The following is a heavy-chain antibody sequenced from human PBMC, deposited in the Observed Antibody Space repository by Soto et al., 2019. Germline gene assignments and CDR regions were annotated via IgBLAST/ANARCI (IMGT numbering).Heavy chain of an antibody. Sequence: EVQLVESGGGLVQPGGSLKLSCAASGFTFSDSAMHWVRQASGKGLEWVGRIRSKPNTDATAYAASVKGRFTISRNVSKNRGFLQMKSLKTGGPAGYFCSEQVDCRGGSCYSGYYYYMDVWAKGPRSPSP. CDR1: GFTFSDSA. J-gene: IGHJ6*03. CDR2: IRSKPNTDAT. V-gene: IGHV3-73*01. D-gene: IGHD2-15*01. CDR3: SEQVDCRGGSCYSGYYYYMDV.